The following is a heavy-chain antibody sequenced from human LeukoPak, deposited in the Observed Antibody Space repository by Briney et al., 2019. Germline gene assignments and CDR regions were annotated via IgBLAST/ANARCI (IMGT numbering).Heavy chain of an antibody. CDR1: GFTFSSYA. J-gene: IGHJ4*02. Sequence: RGSLRLSCAASGFTFSSYAMSWVRRAPGKGLEWVSAISGSGGSTYYADSVKGRFTISRDNSKNTLYLQMNSLRAEDTAVYYCAKDVHSSSWPYYFDYWGQGTLVTVSS. CDR3: AKDVHSSSWPYYFDY. D-gene: IGHD6-13*01. CDR2: ISGSGGST. V-gene: IGHV3-23*01.